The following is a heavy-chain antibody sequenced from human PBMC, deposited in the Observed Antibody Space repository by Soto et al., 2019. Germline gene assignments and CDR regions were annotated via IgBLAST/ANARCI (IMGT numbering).Heavy chain of an antibody. D-gene: IGHD3-9*01. J-gene: IGHJ5*02. V-gene: IGHV4-31*03. CDR3: ARSLFDWLLTGINWFDP. CDR1: GGPMSSGGYY. CDR2: IYYSGST. Sequence: SXTLSLTCTVSGGPMSSGGYYWSWIRQQPRKGLEWIGYIYYSGSTYYNPSLKSRVTISVDTSKNQFSLKLSSVTAADTAVYYCARSLFDWLLTGINWFDPWGQGTLVTVSS.